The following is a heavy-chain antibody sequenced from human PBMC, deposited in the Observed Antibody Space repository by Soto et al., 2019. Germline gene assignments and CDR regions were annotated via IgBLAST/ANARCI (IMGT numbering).Heavy chain of an antibody. CDR3: ASARYFDWLLTLDY. Sequence: QVQLQESGPGLVKPSETLSLTCTVSGGSISSYYWSWIRQPPGKGLEWIGYIYYSGSTNYNPSLKSRGTISVDTSKNQFSLKLSSVTAADTAVYYCASARYFDWLLTLDYWGQGTLVTVSS. V-gene: IGHV4-59*01. D-gene: IGHD3-9*01. CDR1: GGSISSYY. J-gene: IGHJ4*02. CDR2: IYYSGST.